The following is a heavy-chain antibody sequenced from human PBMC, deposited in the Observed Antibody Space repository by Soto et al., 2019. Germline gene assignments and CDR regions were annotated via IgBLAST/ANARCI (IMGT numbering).Heavy chain of an antibody. CDR2: IKQDGSEK. Sequence: GGSLRLSCAASGFTFSSYWMSGVRQAPGKGLEGVANIKQDGSEKYYVDSVKGRFTISRDNAKNSLYLQMNSLRAEDTAVYYCARATYDFWSGYYSRPEMYYVDYWGQGT. V-gene: IGHV3-7*01. CDR1: GFTFSSYW. CDR3: ARATYDFWSGYYSRPEMYYVDY. D-gene: IGHD3-3*01. J-gene: IGHJ4*02.